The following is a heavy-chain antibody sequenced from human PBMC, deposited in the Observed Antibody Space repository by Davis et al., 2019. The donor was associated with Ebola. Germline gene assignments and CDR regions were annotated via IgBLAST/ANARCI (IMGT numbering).Heavy chain of an antibody. J-gene: IGHJ6*02. Sequence: SVKVSCKASGGTFSSYAISWVRQAPGQGLEWMGGIIPIFGTANYAQKFQGRVTITADESTSTAYMELSSLRAEDTAVYYCAKGGYCSGGSCWGGMDVWGQGTTVTVSS. V-gene: IGHV1-69*13. CDR2: IIPIFGTA. CDR3: AKGGYCSGGSCWGGMDV. D-gene: IGHD2-15*01. CDR1: GGTFSSYA.